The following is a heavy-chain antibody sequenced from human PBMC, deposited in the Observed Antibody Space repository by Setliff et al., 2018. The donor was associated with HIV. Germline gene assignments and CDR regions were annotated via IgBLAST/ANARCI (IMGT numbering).Heavy chain of an antibody. CDR2: MNPNSANT. D-gene: IGHD3-22*01. CDR3: ARDRCDSVKCYLYNWFDP. V-gene: IGHV1-8*02. Sequence: ASVKVSCKASGYTVTTYDINWVRQATGQGLEWMGWMNPNSANTGYAEKFQGRLTMTRNTSISTAYMELSSLRSEDTAVYYCARDRCDSVKCYLYNWFDPWGQGTLVTVSS. J-gene: IGHJ5*02. CDR1: GYTVTTYD.